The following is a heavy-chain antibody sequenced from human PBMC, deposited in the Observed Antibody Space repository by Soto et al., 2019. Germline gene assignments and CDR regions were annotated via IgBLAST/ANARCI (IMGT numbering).Heavy chain of an antibody. D-gene: IGHD3-3*01. V-gene: IGHV3-30-3*01. J-gene: IGHJ4*02. CDR2: ISYDGSNK. CDR1: GFTFSSCA. Sequence: QVQLVESGGGVVQPGRSLRLYCAASGFTFSSCAMHWVRQAPGKGLEWVALISYDGSNKYYADSVKGRFTVSRDNSKNTLYLQVNSLRAEDTAVYYCARDKRDLRFLEWSYYFDYWGQGTLVTVSS. CDR3: ARDKRDLRFLEWSYYFDY.